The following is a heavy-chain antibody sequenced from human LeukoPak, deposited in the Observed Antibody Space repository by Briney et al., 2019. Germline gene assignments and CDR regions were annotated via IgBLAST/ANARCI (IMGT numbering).Heavy chain of an antibody. CDR1: GGSFSSNSYY. D-gene: IGHD5-18*01. J-gene: IGHJ3*02. V-gene: IGHV4-39*07. Sequence: SETLSLTCTVSGGSFSSNSYYWGWIRQPPGKGLEWIGSMYYSGSTYYNPSLKSRVTISIDTSKNQFSLKLSSVTAADTAVYYCAREDVDTAMVYAFDIWGQGTMVTVSS. CDR2: MYYSGST. CDR3: AREDVDTAMVYAFDI.